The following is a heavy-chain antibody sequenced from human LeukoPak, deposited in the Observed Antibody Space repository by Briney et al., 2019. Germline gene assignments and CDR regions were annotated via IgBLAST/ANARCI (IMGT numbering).Heavy chain of an antibody. CDR2: IGTAGDT. V-gene: IGHV3-13*01. CDR1: GFTFSSYD. Sequence: GGSLRLSCAASGFTFSSYDMHWVRQTTGKGLEWVSSIGTAGDTYYPGSVKGRFTISRENAKNSLYLQMSSLRAGDTAVYYCARRDPTNAFDIWGQGTMVTVSS. J-gene: IGHJ3*02. CDR3: ARRDPTNAFDI. D-gene: IGHD2-2*01.